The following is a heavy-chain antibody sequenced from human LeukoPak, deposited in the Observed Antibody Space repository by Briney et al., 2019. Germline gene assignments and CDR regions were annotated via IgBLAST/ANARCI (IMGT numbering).Heavy chain of an antibody. CDR2: IKPDGGEK. CDR3: ARGAPYCSPTSCMGLDY. J-gene: IGHJ4*02. D-gene: IGHD2-2*01. CDR1: GFTFSDYW. Sequence: GGSLRLSCAASGFTFSDYWMTWVRQAPGKGLEWVANIKPDGGEKYYVDSVKDRFTISRDNAKNSLYLQLNSLRAEDTAVYYCARGAPYCSPTSCMGLDYWGQGTLVAVSS. V-gene: IGHV3-7*01.